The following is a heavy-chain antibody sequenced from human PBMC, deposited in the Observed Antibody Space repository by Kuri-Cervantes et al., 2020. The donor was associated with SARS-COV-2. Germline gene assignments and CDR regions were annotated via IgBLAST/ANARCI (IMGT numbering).Heavy chain of an antibody. D-gene: IGHD7-27*01. Sequence: SETLSLTCTVSGGSISSYYWSWIRQLPGKGLEWIGYIYYSGRTNYNPSLKSRVTISVDTSKNQFSLKLSSVTAADTAVYYCARELTNWGSGGSAYDAFDIWGQGTMVTVSS. V-gene: IGHV4-59*12. CDR2: IYYSGRT. CDR1: GGSISSYY. J-gene: IGHJ3*02. CDR3: ARELTNWGSGGSAYDAFDI.